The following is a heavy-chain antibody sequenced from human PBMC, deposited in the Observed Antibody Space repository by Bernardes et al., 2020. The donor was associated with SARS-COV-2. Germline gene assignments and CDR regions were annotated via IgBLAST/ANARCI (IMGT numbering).Heavy chain of an antibody. CDR1: GYTFTGYY. J-gene: IGHJ6*02. Sequence: ASVKVSCKASGYTFTGYYMHRVRQAPGQGLEWMGWINPNSGGTNYAQKFQGRVTMTRDTSISTAYMELSRLRSDDTAVYYCAIPPTNYDRYGMDVWGQGTTVTVSS. CDR2: INPNSGGT. CDR3: AIPPTNYDRYGMDV. D-gene: IGHD3-22*01. V-gene: IGHV1-2*02.